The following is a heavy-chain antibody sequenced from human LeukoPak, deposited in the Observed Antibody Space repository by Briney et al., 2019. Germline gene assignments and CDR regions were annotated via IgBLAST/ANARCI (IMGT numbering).Heavy chain of an antibody. CDR2: IYAGGTT. V-gene: IGHV3-66*01. CDR1: GFTFSSYA. J-gene: IGHJ6*02. Sequence: QTRGSLRLSCAASGFTFSSYAMSWVRQAPGKGLEWVSVIYAGGTTSYAGSVKGRFTIQMNNLRAEDTAVYYCARERYASGTRCGVDVWGQGTTVTVSS. CDR3: ARERYASGTRCGVDV. D-gene: IGHD3-10*01.